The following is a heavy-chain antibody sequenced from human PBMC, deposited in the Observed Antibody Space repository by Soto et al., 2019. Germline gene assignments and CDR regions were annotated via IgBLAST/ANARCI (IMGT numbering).Heavy chain of an antibody. Sequence: PSETLSLTCTVSGGSISSYYWSWIRQPPGKGLKWIGYIYYSGRTNYNPSHKSRVTISVDTSKNQFSLKLSSVTAADTAVYYSARRRGYSYGYDYYYGMDVWGQGTTVTVSS. V-gene: IGHV4-59*01. CDR3: ARRRGYSYGYDYYYGMDV. CDR2: IYYSGRT. J-gene: IGHJ6*02. CDR1: GGSISSYY. D-gene: IGHD5-18*01.